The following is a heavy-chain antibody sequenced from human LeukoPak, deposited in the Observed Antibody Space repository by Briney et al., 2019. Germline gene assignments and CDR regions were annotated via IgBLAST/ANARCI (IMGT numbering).Heavy chain of an antibody. V-gene: IGHV3-53*01. D-gene: IGHD1-26*01. Sequence: PGGFLRLSCAASGLTVSSNYMSWVRQAPGKGLEWVSVIYSDGGTFYADSVKGRFTISRDNSKNTLYLQMNSLRAEDTGVFYCARDIVGDTIDYWGQGTLVTVSS. CDR3: ARDIVGDTIDY. J-gene: IGHJ4*02. CDR2: IYSDGGT. CDR1: GLTVSSNY.